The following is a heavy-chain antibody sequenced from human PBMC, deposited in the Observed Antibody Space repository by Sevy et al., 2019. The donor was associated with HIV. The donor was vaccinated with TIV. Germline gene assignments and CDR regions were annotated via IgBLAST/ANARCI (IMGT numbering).Heavy chain of an antibody. Sequence: GESLKISCKGSGYSFTSHWIGWVRHMPGKGLEWMGIIYPDDSASRYSPSFQGQVTFSADKSISTAYLQWSSLKASDTAMYYCATSRSGYFDSSGYYISWGQGTLVTVSS. D-gene: IGHD3-22*01. CDR3: ATSRSGYFDSSGYYIS. CDR2: IYPDDSAS. J-gene: IGHJ4*02. V-gene: IGHV5-51*01. CDR1: GYSFTSHW.